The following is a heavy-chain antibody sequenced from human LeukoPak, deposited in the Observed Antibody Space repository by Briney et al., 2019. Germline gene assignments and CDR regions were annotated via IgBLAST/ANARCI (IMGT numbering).Heavy chain of an antibody. CDR2: IKQDGSEK. CDR3: AKGGLSGSYFGFFDY. CDR1: GFTFKSYS. Sequence: GGSLRLSCAASGFTFKSYSMNWVRQAPGKGLEWVANIKQDGSEKYYVDSVKGRFTISRDNAKNSLYLQMNSLRAEDVALYYCAKGGLSGSYFGFFDYWGQGTLVTVSS. D-gene: IGHD1-26*01. J-gene: IGHJ4*02. V-gene: IGHV3-7*03.